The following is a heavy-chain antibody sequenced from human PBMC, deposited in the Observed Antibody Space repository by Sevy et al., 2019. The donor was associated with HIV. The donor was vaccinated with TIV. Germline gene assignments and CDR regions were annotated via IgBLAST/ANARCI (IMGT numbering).Heavy chain of an antibody. Sequence: SETLSPTCTVSGDSISSGDYYWSWIRQPPGKGLEWIGYIYYSGSTNYNPSLRSRVTISVDTSKNQFSLKLSSVTAADTAVYYCARAQYYYDRSGNYVLPRYYFDYWGQGALVTVSS. CDR1: GDSISSGDYY. V-gene: IGHV4-30-4*01. CDR3: ARAQYYYDRSGNYVLPRYYFDY. CDR2: IYYSGST. J-gene: IGHJ4*02. D-gene: IGHD3-22*01.